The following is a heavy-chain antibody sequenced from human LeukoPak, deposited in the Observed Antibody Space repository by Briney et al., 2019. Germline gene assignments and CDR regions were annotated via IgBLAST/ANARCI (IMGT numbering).Heavy chain of an antibody. V-gene: IGHV3-33*01. J-gene: IGHJ4*02. Sequence: GGSLRLSCAASGFTFSSYGMHWVRQAPGKGLEWVAVIWYDGSNKYYADSVKGRFDISRDDSKNTLDLQMNSLRADDTALYYCVRDVAPSGQYYFDYWGQGALVTVSS. CDR1: GFTFSSYG. CDR3: VRDVAPSGQYYFDY. CDR2: IWYDGSNK. D-gene: IGHD6-19*01.